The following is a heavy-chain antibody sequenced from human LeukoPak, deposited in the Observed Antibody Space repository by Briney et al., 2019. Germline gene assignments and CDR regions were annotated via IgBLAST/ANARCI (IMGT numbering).Heavy chain of an antibody. CDR2: IIPIFGTA. V-gene: IGHV1-69*05. CDR3: ARDGSAPTPDAFDI. Sequence: SVRVSCKASGGTFSSYAISWVRQAPGQGLEWMGGIIPIFGTANYAQKFQGRVTITTDESTSTAYMELSSLRSEDTAVYYCARDGSAPTPDAFDIWGQGTMVTVSP. J-gene: IGHJ3*02. CDR1: GGTFSSYA. D-gene: IGHD2-15*01.